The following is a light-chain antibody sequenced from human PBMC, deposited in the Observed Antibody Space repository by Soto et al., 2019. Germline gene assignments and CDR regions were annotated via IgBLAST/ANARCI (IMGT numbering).Light chain of an antibody. CDR2: DAS. CDR1: QSVTGN. J-gene: IGKJ5*01. Sequence: EVVMTQSPATLSVSPGERTTLSCRASQSVTGNLAWYQQRPGQAPRLLIYDASTRATGVPARFSGSGFGTEFTLTISSLQSEDFAVYYCQQYNNWPPITFGQGTRLEIK. V-gene: IGKV3-15*01. CDR3: QQYNNWPPIT.